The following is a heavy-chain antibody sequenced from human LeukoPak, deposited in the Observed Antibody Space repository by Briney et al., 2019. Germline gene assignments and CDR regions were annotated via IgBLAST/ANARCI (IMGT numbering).Heavy chain of an antibody. J-gene: IGHJ4*02. V-gene: IGHV1-46*01. CDR1: GYTFTGYY. CDR3: ARESSGVYFDY. CDR2: INPSGGST. D-gene: IGHD2-15*01. Sequence: ASVKLSCKASGYTFTGYYMHWVRQAPGQGLEWMGIINPSGGSTSYAQKFQGRVTMTRDMSTSTVYMELSSLRSEDTAVYYCARESSGVYFDYWGQGTLVTVSS.